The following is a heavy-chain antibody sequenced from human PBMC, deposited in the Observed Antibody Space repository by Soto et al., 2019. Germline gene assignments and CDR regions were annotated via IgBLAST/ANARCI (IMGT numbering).Heavy chain of an antibody. CDR3: ARDPNWFDP. Sequence: EVQLVESGGGLVQPGGSLRLSCAASGFTFSSYAMQWVRQAPGKGLEYVSAISSNGGSTYYANSVKGRFTISRDNSKNTLYLQMGSLRGEDMAVYYCARDPNWFDPWGQGTLVTVSS. J-gene: IGHJ5*02. V-gene: IGHV3-64*01. CDR2: ISSNGGST. CDR1: GFTFSSYA.